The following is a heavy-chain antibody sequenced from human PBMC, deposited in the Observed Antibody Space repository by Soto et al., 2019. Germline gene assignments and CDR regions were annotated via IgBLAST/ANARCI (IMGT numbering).Heavy chain of an antibody. CDR2: ISGSGGST. CDR3: AKRPGCGGDCYSIPYYFDY. CDR1: GFTFSSYA. D-gene: IGHD2-21*02. J-gene: IGHJ4*02. Sequence: GGSLRLSCAASGFTFSSYAMSWVRQAPGKGLEWVSAISGSGGSTYYADSVKGRFSISRDNSKNTLYLQMNSLRAEDTAVYYCAKRPGCGGDCYSIPYYFDYWGQGTLVTVSS. V-gene: IGHV3-23*01.